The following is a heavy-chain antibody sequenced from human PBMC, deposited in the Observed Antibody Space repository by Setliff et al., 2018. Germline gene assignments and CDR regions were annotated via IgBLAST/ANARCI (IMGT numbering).Heavy chain of an antibody. V-gene: IGHV1-69*13. CDR3: AGGQPLVRKYYYYMDV. Sequence: SVKVSCKASGGTFSSYVISWVREAPGQGLEGMGGIIPMYGTNYAQKFQGRVTITADESTSTAYMEMSSLGSADTAVYYCAGGQPLVRKYYYYMDVWGKGTTVTVSS. CDR2: IIPMYGT. J-gene: IGHJ6*03. CDR1: GGTFSSYV. D-gene: IGHD3-10*01.